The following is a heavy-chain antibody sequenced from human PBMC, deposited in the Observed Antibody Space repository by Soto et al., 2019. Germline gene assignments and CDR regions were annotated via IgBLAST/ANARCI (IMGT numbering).Heavy chain of an antibody. V-gene: IGHV3-21*01. CDR3: AREGGATGIAAAVGWLDP. D-gene: IGHD6-13*01. CDR1: GFTFSSYI. J-gene: IGHJ5*02. CDR2: ISSSSSYI. Sequence: LRLSCAASGFTFSSYIMNWVRQATGKGLERVSSISSSSSYIYYADSVKGRFTISRDNAKNSLYLQMNSLRAEDTAVYYCAREGGATGIAAAVGWLDPWGQGTLVTVSS.